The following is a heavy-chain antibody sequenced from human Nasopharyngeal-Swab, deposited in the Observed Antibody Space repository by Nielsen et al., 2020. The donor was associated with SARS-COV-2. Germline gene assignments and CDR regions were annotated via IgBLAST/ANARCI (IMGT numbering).Heavy chain of an antibody. Sequence: GESLKISCAASGFTFSSYAMRWVRQAPGKGLEWVSTINNSGGSTYYADSVKGRFTISRDNSKNTLFLQMNSLRAEDTAVYYCAKGISFVDRAEYFHHWGQGTQVTVSS. CDR2: INNSGGST. J-gene: IGHJ1*01. D-gene: IGHD3-16*01. CDR3: AKGISFVDRAEYFHH. CDR1: GFTFSSYA. V-gene: IGHV3-23*01.